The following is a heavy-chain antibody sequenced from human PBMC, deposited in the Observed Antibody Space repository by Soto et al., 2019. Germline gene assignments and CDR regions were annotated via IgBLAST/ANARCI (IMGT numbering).Heavy chain of an antibody. CDR3: AKVRGQYQLFLYYFDY. Sequence: QVQLVESGGGVVQPGRSLRLSCAASGFTFSTYGMHWVRQAPGKGLEWVAVISYDGSNKYYADSVKGRFTISRDNSKKRLYLQLDGLRAEDTAAYYCAKVRGQYQLFLYYFDYWGQGTLVTVSS. CDR2: ISYDGSNK. CDR1: GFTFSTYG. V-gene: IGHV3-30*18. D-gene: IGHD2-2*01. J-gene: IGHJ4*02.